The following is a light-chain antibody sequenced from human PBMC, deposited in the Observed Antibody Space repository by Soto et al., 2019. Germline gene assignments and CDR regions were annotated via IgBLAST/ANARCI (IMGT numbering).Light chain of an antibody. CDR2: GAS. Sequence: EIVSTQSPGTLSLSPGEGATLSCRAGQSVSSSQLAWFQQKPGQAPRLLVYGASSRATGIPDRFSGSVSGTDFTLAISRLEPEDFAVYYCQHYGGAPLTFGQGTRLEIK. CDR1: QSVSSSQ. V-gene: IGKV3-20*01. J-gene: IGKJ5*01. CDR3: QHYGGAPLT.